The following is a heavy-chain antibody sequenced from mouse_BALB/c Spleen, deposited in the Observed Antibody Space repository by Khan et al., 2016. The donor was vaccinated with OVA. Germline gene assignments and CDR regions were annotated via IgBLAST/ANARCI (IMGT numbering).Heavy chain of an antibody. Sequence: VQLQESGGEVIRPGTSVKVSCKASGYAFTHYFIEWVTQRPGQGLEWIGVINPGSGGTNYNEKFKGKATLTADKSSSTAYMQLSSLTSDDSAVYFCARDDYGNFLYFDYWGQGTTLTVSS. J-gene: IGHJ2*01. CDR1: GYAFTHYF. CDR2: INPGSGGT. V-gene: IGHV1-54*01. CDR3: ARDDYGNFLYFDY. D-gene: IGHD2-1*01.